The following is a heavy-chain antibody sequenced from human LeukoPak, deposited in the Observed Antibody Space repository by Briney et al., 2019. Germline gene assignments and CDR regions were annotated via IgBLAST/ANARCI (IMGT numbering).Heavy chain of an antibody. D-gene: IGHD6-19*01. CDR3: ARRGVAGTNYFDY. CDR2: IWYDGSNK. CDR1: GFTFSSHW. V-gene: IGHV3-33*08. J-gene: IGHJ4*02. Sequence: PGGSLRLSCAASGFTFSSHWMSWVRQAPGKGLEWVAIIWYDGSNKYYADSVKGRFTISRDNSKNTLYLQMNSLRDEDTAVYYCARRGVAGTNYFDYWGQGTLVTVSS.